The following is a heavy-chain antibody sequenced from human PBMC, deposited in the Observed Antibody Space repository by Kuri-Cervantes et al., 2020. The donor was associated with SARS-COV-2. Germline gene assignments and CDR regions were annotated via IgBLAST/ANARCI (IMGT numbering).Heavy chain of an antibody. D-gene: IGHD3-3*01. CDR3: AKAYYDFWSGYYRGGYYFDY. J-gene: IGHJ4*02. CDR2: VWFDGSRQ. V-gene: IGHV3-33*06. CDR1: EFTFSSFG. Sequence: GESLKISCAASEFTFSSFGMHWVRQAPGKGLEWVAVVWFDGSRQYYADSVKGRFTISRDNSKNTLYLQMNSLRAEDTAVYYCAKAYYDFWSGYYRGGYYFDYWGQGTLVTVSS.